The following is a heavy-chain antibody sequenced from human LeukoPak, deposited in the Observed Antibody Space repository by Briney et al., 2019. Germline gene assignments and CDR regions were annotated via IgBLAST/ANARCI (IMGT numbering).Heavy chain of an antibody. J-gene: IGHJ4*02. Sequence: PGGSLRLSCAASGFTFSSYEMNWVRQAPGKGLEWVSYISSSNNTIYYADSVKGRFTISRDNAKNSLYLQMNSLRAEDTAVYYCARVVDHDYGDYYLDYWGQGTLVTVSS. D-gene: IGHD4-17*01. CDR1: GFTFSSYE. CDR3: ARVVDHDYGDYYLDY. V-gene: IGHV3-48*01. CDR2: ISSSNNTI.